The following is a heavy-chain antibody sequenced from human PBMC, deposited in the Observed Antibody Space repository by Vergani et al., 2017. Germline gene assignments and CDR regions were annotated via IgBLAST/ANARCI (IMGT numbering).Heavy chain of an antibody. CDR1: ESTFSDYN. CDR2: ISPKTGDT. V-gene: IGHV1-2*02. CDR3: AHSWNFGRRDWFDS. J-gene: IGHJ5*01. Sequence: QVQLMQSGPVMKKPGGSMKVSCQASESTFSDYNIHWVRQAPGQGLQWMGWISPKTGDTDYRQRFQDRVTMTGDASTKTVYLKMTRLTSDDTAIYYCAHSWNFGRRDWFDSWGPGTLVTVSS. D-gene: IGHD1-26*01.